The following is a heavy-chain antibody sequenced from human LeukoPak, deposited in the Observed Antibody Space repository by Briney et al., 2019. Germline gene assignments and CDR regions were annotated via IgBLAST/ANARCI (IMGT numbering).Heavy chain of an antibody. V-gene: IGHV4-59*01. CDR3: ARDLSIAAAGDYYYYGMDV. J-gene: IGHJ6*02. CDR2: IYYVGGA. Sequence: SETLSLTCTVSGGSISGDYWSWMRQTPGRGLEWIWHIYYVGGANYNPSLKCRVSLSFDTSKTQISLNRNSVTAAETAVYYCARDLSIAAAGDYYYYGMDVWGQGTTVTVSS. CDR1: GGSISGDY. D-gene: IGHD6-13*01.